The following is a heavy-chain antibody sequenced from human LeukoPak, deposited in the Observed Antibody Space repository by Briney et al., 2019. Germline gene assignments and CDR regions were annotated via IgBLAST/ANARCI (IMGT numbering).Heavy chain of an antibody. D-gene: IGHD1-26*01. CDR1: GFTFSSYA. J-gene: IGHJ4*02. CDR2: ISYDGSNK. CDR3: AKDSGSYCLDY. Sequence: GGSLRLSCAASGFTFSSYAMHWVRQAPGKGLEWVAVISYDGSNKYYADSVKGRFTISRDNSKNTLYLQMNSLRAEDTAVYYCAKDSGSYCLDYGGQGTLVTVSS. V-gene: IGHV3-30*18.